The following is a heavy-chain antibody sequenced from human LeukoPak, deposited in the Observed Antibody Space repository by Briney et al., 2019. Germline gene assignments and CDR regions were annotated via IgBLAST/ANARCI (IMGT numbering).Heavy chain of an antibody. CDR2: IKQDGSEK. D-gene: IGHD2-15*01. Sequence: GGSLRLSCAASGFTFSRYWMSWVRQAPGKGLEWVANIKQDGSEKYYVDSVKGRFTISRDNAKNSLYLQMNSLRAEDTAVYYCARDHPCSGGSCYRGAGGYWGQGTLVTVSS. V-gene: IGHV3-7*01. J-gene: IGHJ4*02. CDR1: GFTFSRYW. CDR3: ARDHPCSGGSCYRGAGGY.